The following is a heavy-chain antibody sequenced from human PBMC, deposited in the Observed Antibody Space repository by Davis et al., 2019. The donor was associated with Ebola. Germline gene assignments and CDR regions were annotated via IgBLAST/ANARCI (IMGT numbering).Heavy chain of an antibody. J-gene: IGHJ4*02. CDR1: GFTFSSYW. V-gene: IGHV3-74*01. Sequence: PGGSLRLSCAASGFTFSSYWMHWVRQAPGKGLVWVSRINSDGSSTSYADSVKGRFTISRDSSRNTLFLQMNILRAEDTAIYYCASGLGLGVTLFGELGYWGQGSLVTVSS. D-gene: IGHD3-10*02. CDR2: INSDGSST. CDR3: ASGLGLGVTLFGELGY.